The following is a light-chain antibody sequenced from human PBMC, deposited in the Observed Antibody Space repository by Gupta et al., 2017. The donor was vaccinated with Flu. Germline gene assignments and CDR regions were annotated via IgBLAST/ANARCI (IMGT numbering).Light chain of an antibody. J-gene: IGLJ3*02. CDR1: SGSIASNT. V-gene: IGLV6-57*03. Sequence: NFMLTQPHSVSESPKYTVTISCTRRSGSIASNTVQWYQQIACGAPSNVIYDNNQRDSEVPDRFSGSIDSPSNSASLTVAGQKSEGEADYYCQTDDNINWVFGGGTKLTVL. CDR3: QTDDNINWV. CDR2: DNN.